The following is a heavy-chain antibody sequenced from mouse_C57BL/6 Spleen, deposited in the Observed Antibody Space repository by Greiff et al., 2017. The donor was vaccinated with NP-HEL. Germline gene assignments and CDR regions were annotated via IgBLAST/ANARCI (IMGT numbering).Heavy chain of an antibody. J-gene: IGHJ3*01. CDR2: ISDGGSYT. Sequence: EVKLMESGGGLVKPGGSLKLSCAASGFTFSSYAMSWVRQTPEKRLEWVATISDGGSYTYYPDNVKGRFTISRDNAKNNLYLQMSHLKSEDTAMYYCARDGNSNLFAYWGQGTLVTVSA. V-gene: IGHV5-4*01. D-gene: IGHD2-5*01. CDR3: ARDGNSNLFAY. CDR1: GFTFSSYA.